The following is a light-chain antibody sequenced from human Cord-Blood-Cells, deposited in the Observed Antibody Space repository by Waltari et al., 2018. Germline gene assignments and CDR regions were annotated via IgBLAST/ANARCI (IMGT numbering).Light chain of an antibody. J-gene: IGLJ3*02. V-gene: IGLV3-25*03. CDR1: ALPKQY. CDR3: QSADSSGTYWV. CDR2: KDS. Sequence: SYELTQPPSVSVSPGQPARITCSGDALPKQYAYCYQQKPGQAPVLVRYKDSERPSGIPERFSGSSSGTTVTLTISGVQAEDEADYYCQSADSSGTYWVFGGGTKLTVL.